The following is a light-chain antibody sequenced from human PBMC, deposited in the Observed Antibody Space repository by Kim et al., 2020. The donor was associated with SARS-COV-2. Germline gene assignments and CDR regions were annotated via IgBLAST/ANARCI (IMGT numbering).Light chain of an antibody. Sequence: QAGLTQPPSVSKGLRQTATLTCTGNSNSVGNQGAAWLQQHQGHPPKLLSYRNNNRPSGISERLSASRSGNTASLTITRLQPEDEADYYCSAWDSSLSAWVFGGGTQLTVL. CDR3: SAWDSSLSAWV. J-gene: IGLJ3*02. V-gene: IGLV10-54*01. CDR1: SNSVGNQG. CDR2: RNN.